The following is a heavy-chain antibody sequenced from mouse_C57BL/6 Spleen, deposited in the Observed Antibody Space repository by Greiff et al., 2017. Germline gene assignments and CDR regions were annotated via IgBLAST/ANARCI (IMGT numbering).Heavy chain of an antibody. V-gene: IGHV5-17*01. CDR2: ISSGSSTI. J-gene: IGHJ2*01. D-gene: IGHD1-1*01. Sequence: EVKLVESGGGLVKPGGSLKLSCAASGFTFSDYGMHWVRQAPEKGLEWVAYISSGSSTIYYADTVKGRFTISRDNAKNTLFLQMTSLRSEDTAMYYCARNYGYLFDYWGQGTTLTVSS. CDR1: GFTFSDYG. CDR3: ARNYGYLFDY.